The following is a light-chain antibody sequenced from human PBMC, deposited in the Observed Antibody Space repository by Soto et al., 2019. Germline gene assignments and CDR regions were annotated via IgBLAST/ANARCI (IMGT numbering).Light chain of an antibody. V-gene: IGKV3-20*01. CDR1: QSVRSSY. Sequence: EIVLTQSPGTLSLSPGERATLSCRASQSVRSSYLAWYQQKPGQAPRLLIYGASSRATGIPDRFSGSGSGTDFTLTISRLEPEDFAVYYCQQYGSSPPLNFGGGTKVDIK. CDR2: GAS. CDR3: QQYGSSPPLN. J-gene: IGKJ4*01.